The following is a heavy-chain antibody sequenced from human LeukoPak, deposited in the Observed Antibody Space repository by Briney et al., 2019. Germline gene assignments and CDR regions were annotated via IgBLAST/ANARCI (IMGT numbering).Heavy chain of an antibody. Sequence: GGSLRLSCAVSGITLSNYGMSWVRQAPGKGLEWVANIKQDGSEKYYVDSVKGRFTISRDNAKNSLYLQMNSLRAEDTAVYYCARVGSRYDSSGYYYFNWFDPWGQGTLVTVSS. J-gene: IGHJ5*02. CDR2: IKQDGSEK. CDR3: ARVGSRYDSSGYYYFNWFDP. CDR1: GITLSNYG. V-gene: IGHV3-7*01. D-gene: IGHD3-22*01.